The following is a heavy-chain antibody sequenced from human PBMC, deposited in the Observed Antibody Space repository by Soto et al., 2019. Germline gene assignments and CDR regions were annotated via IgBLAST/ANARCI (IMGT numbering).Heavy chain of an antibody. Sequence: SGPTLVNPTQTLTLTCTFSGFSLSTSGVGVGWIRQPPGKALEWLALIYWDDDKRYSPSLKSRLTITKDTSKNQVVLTMTNMDPVDIATYYCAHSPITGDFDYWGQGTLVTVSS. D-gene: IGHD1-20*01. J-gene: IGHJ4*02. V-gene: IGHV2-5*02. CDR1: GFSLSTSGVG. CDR2: IYWDDDK. CDR3: AHSPITGDFDY.